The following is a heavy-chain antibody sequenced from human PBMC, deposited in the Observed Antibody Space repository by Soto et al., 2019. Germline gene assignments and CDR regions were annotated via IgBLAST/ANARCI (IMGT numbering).Heavy chain of an antibody. CDR1: GGSISSGDYY. J-gene: IGHJ4*02. V-gene: IGHV4-30-4*01. Sequence: SETLSLTCTVSGGSISSGDYYWSWIRQPPGKGLEWIGYIYYSGSTYYNPSLKSRVTISVDTSKNQFSLKLSSVTAADTAVYYCARVMSSGYPLYYFDYWGQGTLVTVSS. D-gene: IGHD3-22*01. CDR3: ARVMSSGYPLYYFDY. CDR2: IYYSGST.